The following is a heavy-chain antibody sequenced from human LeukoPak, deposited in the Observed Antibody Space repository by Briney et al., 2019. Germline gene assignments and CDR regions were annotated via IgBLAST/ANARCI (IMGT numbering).Heavy chain of an antibody. CDR2: ISGDGGST. CDR1: GFTFDDYA. Sequence: PGGSLRLSCAASGFTFDDYAMHWVRQAPGKGLEWVSLISGDGGSTYYADSVKVRFTVSRDNSKNALYLQMNSLRTEDTALYYCAKDNAEQWLVRSYYYYYMDVWGKGTTVTVSS. V-gene: IGHV3-43*02. CDR3: AKDNAEQWLVRSYYYYYMDV. D-gene: IGHD6-19*01. J-gene: IGHJ6*03.